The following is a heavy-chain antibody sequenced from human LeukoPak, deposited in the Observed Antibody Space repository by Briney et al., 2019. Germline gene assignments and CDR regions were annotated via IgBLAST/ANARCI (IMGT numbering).Heavy chain of an antibody. CDR3: AVTLTAFCFDY. J-gene: IGHJ4*02. CDR2: ISAYNYNT. Sequence: ASVKVSCKASGYTFTYYGISWVRQAPGQGLEWMGWISAYNYNTNYAQKFQGRVTMTTDTSTSTAYMELRSLRSDDTAVYYCAVTLTAFCFDYWGQGTLVTVSS. D-gene: IGHD2-21*02. CDR1: GYTFTYYG. V-gene: IGHV1-18*01.